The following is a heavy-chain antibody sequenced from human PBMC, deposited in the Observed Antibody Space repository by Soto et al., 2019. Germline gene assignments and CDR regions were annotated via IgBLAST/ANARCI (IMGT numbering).Heavy chain of an antibody. D-gene: IGHD6-13*01. CDR3: ARRGSSRQIYHYGIDV. J-gene: IGHJ6*02. Sequence: PSETLSLTCTVSGDSVSSSYYYWGWIRQPPGKGLEWIGGIFYSGSTYYNPSLKSRVTISVDTSKNQFSLKLSSVTAADTAVYYCARRGSSRQIYHYGIDVRAPRTTVTGSS. CDR1: GDSVSSSYYY. CDR2: IFYSGST. V-gene: IGHV4-39*01.